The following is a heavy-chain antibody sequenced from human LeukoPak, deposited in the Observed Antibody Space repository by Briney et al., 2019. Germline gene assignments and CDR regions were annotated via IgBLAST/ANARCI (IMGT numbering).Heavy chain of an antibody. Sequence: GGSLRLSCAASGFVFDDYTMHWVLQAPGKGLEWVSLISWDGVIAHYSDSVKGRFTISRDNSKNSLYLQMNSLRTEDSALYYCAKEVSGGSYYEWVENWGQGTLVTVSS. CDR2: ISWDGVIA. CDR3: AKEVSGGSYYEWVEN. V-gene: IGHV3-43*01. D-gene: IGHD3-16*01. J-gene: IGHJ4*02. CDR1: GFVFDDYT.